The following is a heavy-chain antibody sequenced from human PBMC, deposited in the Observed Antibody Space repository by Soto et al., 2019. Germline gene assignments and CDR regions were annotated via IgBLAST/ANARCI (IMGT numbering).Heavy chain of an antibody. V-gene: IGHV4-30-4*01. J-gene: IGHJ6*02. CDR2: IYYSGST. Sequence: PSETLSLTCTVSGGSISSGDYYWRWIRQPPGKGLEWIGYIYYSGSTYYNPSLKSRVTISVDTSKNQFSLKLSSVTAADTAVYYCASHDYAHYGIDVWGQGTTVTVS. D-gene: IGHD4-17*01. CDR3: ASHDYAHYGIDV. CDR1: GGSISSGDYY.